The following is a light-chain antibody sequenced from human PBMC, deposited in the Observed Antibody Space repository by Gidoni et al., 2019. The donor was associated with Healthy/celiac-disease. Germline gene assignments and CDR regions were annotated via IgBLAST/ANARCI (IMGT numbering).Light chain of an antibody. Sequence: EIVMTQSPATLSVSPGERATLSCRASQSVSSNLAWYQQKPGQAPRLLSYGASTRATGIPARFSGSGSGTEFTLTISSLQSEDCAVYYCQQYNNWPPGTFGQGTKVEIK. CDR3: QQYNNWPPGT. V-gene: IGKV3-15*01. J-gene: IGKJ1*01. CDR1: QSVSSN. CDR2: GAS.